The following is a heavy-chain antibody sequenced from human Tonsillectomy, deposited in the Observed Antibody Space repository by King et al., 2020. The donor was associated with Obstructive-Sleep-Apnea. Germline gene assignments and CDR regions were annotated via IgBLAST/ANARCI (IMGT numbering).Heavy chain of an antibody. CDR2: IDWDDDK. CDR1: GFSLNTSGMS. D-gene: IGHD3-3*01. Sequence: TLKESGPALVKPTQTLTLTCTFSGFSLNTSGMSVSWIRQPPGKALEWLARIDWDDDKYYSTSLKTRLTISKDTSRNQVVLTMTNMDPVDTATYYCARTHYDYWSGYSGAYGMDVWGQGTTVTVSS. J-gene: IGHJ6*02. CDR3: ARTHYDYWSGYSGAYGMDV. V-gene: IGHV2-70*11.